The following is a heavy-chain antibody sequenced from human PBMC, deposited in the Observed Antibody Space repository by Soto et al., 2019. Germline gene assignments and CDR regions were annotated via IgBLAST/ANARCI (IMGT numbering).Heavy chain of an antibody. CDR2: IYTSGST. CDR1: GGSISSYY. Sequence: SGTLSLTSTAAGGSISSYYWSWIRQPAGKGLEWIGRIYTSGSTNYNPSLKSRVTMSVDTSKNQFSLKLSSVTAADTAVYYCARENFDTRFDYWGQGTLVTVSS. CDR3: ARENFDTRFDY. V-gene: IGHV4-4*07. D-gene: IGHD3-9*01. J-gene: IGHJ4*02.